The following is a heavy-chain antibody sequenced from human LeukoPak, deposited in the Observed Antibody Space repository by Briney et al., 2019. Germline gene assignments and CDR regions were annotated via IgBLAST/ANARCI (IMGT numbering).Heavy chain of an antibody. D-gene: IGHD6-13*01. J-gene: IGHJ4*02. Sequence: GGSLRLSRTASGLTYGDYSMSWVRQAPGKGREWGGFIRSKAYGGTTEYAASVKGRFTISRDDSKSIAYLQMNSLKTEDTAVYYCTSSSSWYYFDYWGQGTLVTVSS. V-gene: IGHV3-49*04. CDR2: IRSKAYGGTT. CDR1: GLTYGDYS. CDR3: TSSSSWYYFDY.